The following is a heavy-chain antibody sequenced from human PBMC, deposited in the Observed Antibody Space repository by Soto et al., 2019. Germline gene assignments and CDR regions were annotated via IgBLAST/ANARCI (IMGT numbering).Heavy chain of an antibody. Sequence: QVQLVQSGAEVKKPGSSVKVSCKASGGTFSSYAISWVRQAPGQGLEWMGGIIPIFGTANYAQKFQGRVTITADESTCTAYMELSSLRSEDTAVYYCARLTYYDILTGHPYGMDVSGQGTTVTVSS. CDR2: IIPIFGTA. D-gene: IGHD3-9*01. V-gene: IGHV1-69*01. CDR3: ARLTYYDILTGHPYGMDV. CDR1: GGTFSSYA. J-gene: IGHJ6*02.